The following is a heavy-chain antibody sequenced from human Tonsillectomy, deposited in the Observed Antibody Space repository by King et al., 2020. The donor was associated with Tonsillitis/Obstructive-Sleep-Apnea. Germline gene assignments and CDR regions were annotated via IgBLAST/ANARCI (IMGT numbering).Heavy chain of an antibody. Sequence: QLQESGPGLVKPSQTLSLTCTVSGGSISSGGYYWSWIRQHPGKGLEWIGYIYYSGSTYYNPSLKSRVTISVDTSKNQFSLKLSSVTAADTAVYYCARDVTMVRGVIGGMDVWGQGTTVTVSS. CDR1: GGSISSGGYY. CDR3: ARDVTMVRGVIGGMDV. V-gene: IGHV4-31*03. D-gene: IGHD3-10*01. J-gene: IGHJ6*02. CDR2: IYYSGST.